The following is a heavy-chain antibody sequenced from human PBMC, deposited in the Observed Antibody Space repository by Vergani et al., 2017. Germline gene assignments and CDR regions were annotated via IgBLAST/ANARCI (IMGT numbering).Heavy chain of an antibody. CDR3: ARSPRSGPAANIDY. D-gene: IGHD2-2*01. J-gene: IGHJ4*02. Sequence: QVQLQESGPGLVKPSETLSLTCTVSGGSISSYYWSWIRQPPGKGLEWIGYIYYSGSTNYNPSLKSRVTISVDTSNNQFSLKLSSVTAADTAVYYCARSPRSGPAANIDYWGQGTLVTVSA. V-gene: IGHV4-59*08. CDR1: GGSISSYY. CDR2: IYYSGST.